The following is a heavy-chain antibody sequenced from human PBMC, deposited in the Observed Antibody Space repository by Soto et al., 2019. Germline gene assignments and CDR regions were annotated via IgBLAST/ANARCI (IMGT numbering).Heavy chain of an antibody. Sequence: QVQLVESGGGVVQPGRSLRLSCAASGFTFSRDGMHWVRQAPGKGLEWVAVISYDGSNKYYADSVKGRFTISRDNPKNTLYLQMNSLRTEDTAVYYCPKDRRRSWSFDYWGQGTLVTVSS. CDR3: PKDRRRSWSFDY. CDR1: GFTFSRDG. CDR2: ISYDGSNK. D-gene: IGHD6-13*01. J-gene: IGHJ4*02. V-gene: IGHV3-30*18.